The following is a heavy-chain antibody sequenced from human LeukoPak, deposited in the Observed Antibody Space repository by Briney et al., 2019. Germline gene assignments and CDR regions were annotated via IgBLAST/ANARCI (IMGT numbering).Heavy chain of an antibody. D-gene: IGHD5-18*01. Sequence: QPGGSLRLSCAASGFTVSSNYMSWVRQAPGKGLEWVSVIYSGGSTFYADSVKGRFTISRDNSKNTLYLQMNSLRAEDTAVYYCARGTGYSYGYGDYYYYMDVWGKGTTVAVSS. CDR3: ARGTGYSYGYGDYYYYMDV. CDR1: GFTVSSNY. J-gene: IGHJ6*03. V-gene: IGHV3-53*01. CDR2: IYSGGST.